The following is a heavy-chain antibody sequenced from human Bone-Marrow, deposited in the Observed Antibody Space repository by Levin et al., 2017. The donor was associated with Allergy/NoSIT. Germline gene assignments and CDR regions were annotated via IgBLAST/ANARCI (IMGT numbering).Heavy chain of an antibody. Sequence: ASVKVSCKASGYTFTGYYMHWVRQAPGQGLEWMGWINPNSGGTNYAQKFQGRVTMTRDTSISTAYMELSRLRSDDTAVYYCARDRLRYFDWLGPPVDYWGQGTLVTVSS. CDR2: INPNSGGT. V-gene: IGHV1-2*02. J-gene: IGHJ4*02. CDR1: GYTFTGYY. CDR3: ARDRLRYFDWLGPPVDY. D-gene: IGHD3-9*01.